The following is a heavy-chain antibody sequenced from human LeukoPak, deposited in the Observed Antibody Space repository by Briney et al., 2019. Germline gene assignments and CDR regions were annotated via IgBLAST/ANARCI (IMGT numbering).Heavy chain of an antibody. CDR2: LFYGGSI. CDR3: AGLFVGEYYGSGYYFDD. D-gene: IGHD3-10*01. V-gene: IGHV4-39*02. J-gene: IGHJ4*02. CDR1: GGSITNNNYY. Sequence: SETLPLTCTVSGGSITNNNYYWGWIRQPPEKGLEWVGTLFYGGSISYNPSLKSRVTISVDASKNHLSLKLNSVTAADTAVYFCAGLFVGEYYGSGYYFDDWGQGTLVTVTS.